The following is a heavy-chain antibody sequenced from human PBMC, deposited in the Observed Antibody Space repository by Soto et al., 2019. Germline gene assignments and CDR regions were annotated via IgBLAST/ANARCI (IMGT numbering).Heavy chain of an antibody. J-gene: IGHJ6*03. CDR3: AKAGGIAVAGTKGYYYYYMHV. Sequence: GGSLRLSCAASGFTFSSYGMHWVRQAPGKGLEWVAVISYDGSNKYYADSVKGRFTISRDNSKNTLYLQMNSLRAEDTAVYYCAKAGGIAVAGTKGYYYYYMHVWGKGTTVTVSS. D-gene: IGHD6-19*01. V-gene: IGHV3-30*18. CDR1: GFTFSSYG. CDR2: ISYDGSNK.